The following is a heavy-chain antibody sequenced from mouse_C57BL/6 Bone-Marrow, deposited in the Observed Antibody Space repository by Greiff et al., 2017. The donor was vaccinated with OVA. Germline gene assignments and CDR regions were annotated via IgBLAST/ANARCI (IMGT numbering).Heavy chain of an antibody. Sequence: QVQLQQSGAELVKPGASVKLSCKASGSTFTEYTIHWVKQRSGQGLEWIGWFYPGSGSIKYNEKFKDKATLTADKSSSTVYMELSRLTSEDAAVYFCARHEGRDPASYDYDPWFAYWGQGTLVTVSA. D-gene: IGHD2-4*01. J-gene: IGHJ3*01. CDR2: FYPGSGSI. CDR3: ARHEGRDPASYDYDPWFAY. CDR1: GSTFTEYT. V-gene: IGHV1-62-2*01.